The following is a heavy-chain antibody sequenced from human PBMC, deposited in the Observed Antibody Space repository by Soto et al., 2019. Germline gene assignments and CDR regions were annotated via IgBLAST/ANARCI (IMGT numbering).Heavy chain of an antibody. CDR1: GFTFSSYS. D-gene: IGHD1-7*01. V-gene: IGHV3-21*01. CDR2: ISSSSSYI. Sequence: PGGSLRLSCAASGFTFSSYSMNWVRQAPGKGLEWVSSISSSSSYIYYADSVKGRFTISRDNAKNSLYLQMNSLRAEDTAVYYCARVRSLSYGGTLGYWGQGTLVTVYS. J-gene: IGHJ4*02. CDR3: ARVRSLSYGGTLGY.